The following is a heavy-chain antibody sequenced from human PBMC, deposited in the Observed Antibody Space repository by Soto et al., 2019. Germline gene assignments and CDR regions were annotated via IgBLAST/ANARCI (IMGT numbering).Heavy chain of an antibody. V-gene: IGHV1-2*02. CDR2: INPKSGGA. CDR3: VRDYYDGSASYGFEF. J-gene: IGHJ3*01. D-gene: IGHD3-22*01. CDR1: GYVFTGYY. Sequence: QVHLVQSGAEVKKPGASVKVSCKASGYVFTGYYIHWVRQAPGQGLEWMGWINPKSGGANIAQKFQGGVTLTRDTSISTTYMEVNRLTSNDTAVYYCVRDYYDGSASYGFEFWGQGTPVTVAS.